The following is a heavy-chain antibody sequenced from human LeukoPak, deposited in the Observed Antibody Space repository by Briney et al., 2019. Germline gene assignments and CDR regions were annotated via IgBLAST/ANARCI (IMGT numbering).Heavy chain of an antibody. V-gene: IGHV3-30*04. CDR3: ARPRGDYGDYAFDY. CDR2: ISYDGTNK. Sequence: PGGSLRLSCAASEFTFSNYAIHWVRQAPGKGLEWVAVISYDGTNKYYADSVKGRFTISGDNSKNTMYLQMNSLRAEDTAVYYCARPRGDYGDYAFDYWGQGTLVTVSS. D-gene: IGHD4-17*01. CDR1: EFTFSNYA. J-gene: IGHJ4*02.